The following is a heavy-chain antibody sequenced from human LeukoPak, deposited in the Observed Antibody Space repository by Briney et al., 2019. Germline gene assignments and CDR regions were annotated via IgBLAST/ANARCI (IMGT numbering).Heavy chain of an antibody. CDR1: GGSISSYY. Sequence: SETLPLTCTVSGGSISSYYWSWIRQPPGKGLEWIGYIYTSGSTNYNPSLKSRVTISVDTSKNQFSLKLSSVTAADTAVYYCARLGVTLAAYMDVWGKGTTVTVSS. CDR3: ARLGVTLAAYMDV. V-gene: IGHV4-4*09. D-gene: IGHD3-16*01. J-gene: IGHJ6*03. CDR2: IYTSGST.